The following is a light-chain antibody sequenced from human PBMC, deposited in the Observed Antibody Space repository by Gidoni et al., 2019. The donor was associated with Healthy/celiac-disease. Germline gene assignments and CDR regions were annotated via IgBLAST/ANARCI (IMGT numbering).Light chain of an antibody. Sequence: IVMTQSPATLSVSPGERATLSCRASQSVSNNFAWYQQKPGQAPRLLIYGASTRATGIPARFSGSGSGTEFTLTISSLQSEDFAVYYCQQSKNWPRTFGQGTKVEIK. CDR3: QQSKNWPRT. V-gene: IGKV3-15*01. CDR2: GAS. J-gene: IGKJ1*01. CDR1: QSVSNN.